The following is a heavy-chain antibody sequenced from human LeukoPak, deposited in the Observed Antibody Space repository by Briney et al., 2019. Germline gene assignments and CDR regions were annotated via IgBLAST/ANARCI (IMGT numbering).Heavy chain of an antibody. CDR2: INPNSGGT. D-gene: IGHD2-15*01. CDR1: GYTFTGYY. Sequence: ASVKVSCKASGYTFTGYYMHWVRQAPGQGLEWMGWINPNSGGTNYAQKFQGRVTMTRDTSISTAYMELSRLRSDDTAVYYCARNGYCSGGSCSDSVDYWGQGTLVTVSS. J-gene: IGHJ4*02. CDR3: ARNGYCSGGSCSDSVDY. V-gene: IGHV1-2*02.